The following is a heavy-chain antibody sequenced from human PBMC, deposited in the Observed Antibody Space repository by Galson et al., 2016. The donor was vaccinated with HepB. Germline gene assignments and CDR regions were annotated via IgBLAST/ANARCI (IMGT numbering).Heavy chain of an antibody. Sequence: SVKVSCKGSGYSFTNYQINWVRQATGQGLEWLGWMNPNSGNTLYAQKFQGRVTMTSDTSISTAYMELSSLTSEGTAIYYCARGVVCYGDRCTYTGMDVWGQGATVTVSS. CDR3: ARGVVCYGDRCTYTGMDV. D-gene: IGHD2-21*02. J-gene: IGHJ6*02. CDR1: GYSFTNYQ. CDR2: MNPNSGNT. V-gene: IGHV1-8*02.